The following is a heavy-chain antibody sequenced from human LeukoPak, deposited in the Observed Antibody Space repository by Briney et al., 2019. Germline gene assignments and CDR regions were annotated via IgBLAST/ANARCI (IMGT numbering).Heavy chain of an antibody. J-gene: IGHJ1*01. Sequence: PGGSLRLSCAASGFTFSSYSMNWVRQAPGKGLEWVSSISSSSSYIYYADSVKGRFTISRDNSKNTLYLQMNSLRAEDTAVYYCAREYDSSGYQLPPPHFQHWGQGTLVTVSS. CDR3: AREYDSSGYQLPPPHFQH. D-gene: IGHD3-22*01. CDR2: ISSSSSYI. CDR1: GFTFSSYS. V-gene: IGHV3-21*04.